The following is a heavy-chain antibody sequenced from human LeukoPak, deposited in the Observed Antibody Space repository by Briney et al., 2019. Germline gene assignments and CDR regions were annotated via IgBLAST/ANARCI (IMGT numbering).Heavy chain of an antibody. CDR3: ARDSSSWYYFDY. D-gene: IGHD6-13*01. CDR1: GFTFSSYA. Sequence: RPGGSLRLSCAASGFTFSSYAMHWVRQAPGKGLEWVAVISYDGSNKYYADSVKGRFTISRDSSKNTLYLQMNSLRAEDTAVYYCARDSSSWYYFDYWGQGTLVTVSS. V-gene: IGHV3-30*04. J-gene: IGHJ4*02. CDR2: ISYDGSNK.